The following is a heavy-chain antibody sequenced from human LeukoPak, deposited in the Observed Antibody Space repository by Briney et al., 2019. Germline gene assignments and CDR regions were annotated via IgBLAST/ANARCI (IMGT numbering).Heavy chain of an antibody. CDR1: GFTFSSYG. D-gene: IGHD6-19*01. Sequence: GRSLRLSCAASGFTFSSYGMHWVRQAPGKGLEWVAVISYDGSNKYYADSVKGRFTISRDNSKNTLYLQMNSLRAEDTAVYYCAKGLSPGYSSGWRIDYWGQGTLVTDSS. J-gene: IGHJ4*02. CDR2: ISYDGSNK. CDR3: AKGLSPGYSSGWRIDY. V-gene: IGHV3-30*18.